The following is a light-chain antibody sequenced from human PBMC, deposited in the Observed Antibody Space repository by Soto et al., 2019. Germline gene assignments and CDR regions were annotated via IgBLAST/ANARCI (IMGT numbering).Light chain of an antibody. CDR2: EGT. J-gene: IGLJ2*01. CDR1: TSDFGTKKF. CDR3: SSYTSSSTLV. V-gene: IGLV2-14*02. Sequence: QSALTQPASVSGSPGQSITISCIETTSDFGTKKFFSWYQQQPGKAPKLIIYEGTKRPSGVSSRFSGSKSGNTASLTVSGLQSDDEADYYCSSYTSSSTLVFGGGTQLTVL.